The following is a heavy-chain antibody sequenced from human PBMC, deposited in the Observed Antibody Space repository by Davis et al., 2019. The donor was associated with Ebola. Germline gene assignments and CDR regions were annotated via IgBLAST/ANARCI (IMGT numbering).Heavy chain of an antibody. CDR2: INPSGGST. CDR1: GYTFTSDG. CDR3: ASSRYYDSSLFDY. Sequence: ASVKVSCKASGYTFTSDGISWVRQAPGQGLEWMGIINPSGGSTSYAQKFQGRVTMTRDTSTSTVYMELSSLRSEDTAVYYCASSRYYDSSLFDYWGQGTLVTVSS. J-gene: IGHJ4*02. D-gene: IGHD3-22*01. V-gene: IGHV1-46*01.